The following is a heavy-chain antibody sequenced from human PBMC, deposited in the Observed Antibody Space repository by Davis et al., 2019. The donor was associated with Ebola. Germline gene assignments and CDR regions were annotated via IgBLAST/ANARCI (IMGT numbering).Heavy chain of an antibody. J-gene: IGHJ4*02. CDR1: GFTFSSYA. CDR3: ARDRDGYKSKDY. V-gene: IGHV3-23*01. D-gene: IGHD5-24*01. CDR2: IRDSGSNT. Sequence: GESLKISCAASGFTFSSYAMTWVRQAPGKGLEWVSAIRDSGSNTYYADSVRGRFTISRDNFKNTLYLQMDSLRAEDTAIYYCARDRDGYKSKDYWGQGTLVTVSS.